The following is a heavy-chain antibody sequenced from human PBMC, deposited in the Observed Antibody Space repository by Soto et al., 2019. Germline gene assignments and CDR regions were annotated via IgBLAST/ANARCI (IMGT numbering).Heavy chain of an antibody. V-gene: IGHV3-9*01. CDR1: GFTFNDHA. J-gene: IGHJ4*02. CDR3: AKDSGGGVGLFDY. Sequence: EVQLVESGGGLVQPGRSLRLSCGASGFTFNDHAMHWVRQASGKGLEWVSGISWNSGSVGYADSVKGRFTISRDNAKNSVYLQMSSLRAEDTALYYCAKDSGGGVGLFDYWGQGTLVTVSS. CDR2: ISWNSGSV. D-gene: IGHD3-16*01.